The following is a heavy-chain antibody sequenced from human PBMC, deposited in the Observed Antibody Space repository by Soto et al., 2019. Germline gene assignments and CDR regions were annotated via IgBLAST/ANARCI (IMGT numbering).Heavy chain of an antibody. CDR3: ARGPQGWFDS. V-gene: IGHV4-31*03. CDR2: IYSNGGT. Sequence: KPSETLFLTCTVSGGSISSGLDYWNWIRQHPGKGLGWIGYIYSNGGTHYNPSLKSRLSMSVDTSKRQFSLKLTSVTAADTAVYYCARGPQGWFDSWGQGIPVTVSS. J-gene: IGHJ5*01. CDR1: GGSISSGLDY.